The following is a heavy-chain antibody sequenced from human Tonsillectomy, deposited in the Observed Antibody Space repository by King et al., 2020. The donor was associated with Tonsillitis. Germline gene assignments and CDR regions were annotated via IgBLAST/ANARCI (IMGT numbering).Heavy chain of an antibody. V-gene: IGHV4-30-2*01. J-gene: IGHJ4*02. D-gene: IGHD4-17*01. CDR1: GGSISSGGYS. Sequence: LQLQESGSGLVKASQTLSLTCAVSGGSISSGGYSWSWIRQPPGKGLEWIGFIYQTGSTYYNPSLKSRVTISVDRSKNQFSLKLSSVTAADTAVYYCARVVYDYGDYRLGYFDYWGQGTLVTVSS. CDR3: ARVVYDYGDYRLGYFDY. CDR2: IYQTGST.